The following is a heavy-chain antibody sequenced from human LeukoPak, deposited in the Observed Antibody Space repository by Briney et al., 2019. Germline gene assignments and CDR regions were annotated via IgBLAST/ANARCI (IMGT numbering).Heavy chain of an antibody. J-gene: IGHJ4*02. CDR3: ARVGEMATIDY. D-gene: IGHD5-24*01. CDR1: GFTFSSYS. V-gene: IGHV3-21*04. Sequence: GGSLRLSCAASGFTFSSYSMNWVRQAPGKGLGWVSSISSSSSYIYYADSVKGRFTISRDNAKNSLYLQMNSLRAEDTAVYYCARVGEMATIDYWGQGTLVTVSS. CDR2: ISSSSSYI.